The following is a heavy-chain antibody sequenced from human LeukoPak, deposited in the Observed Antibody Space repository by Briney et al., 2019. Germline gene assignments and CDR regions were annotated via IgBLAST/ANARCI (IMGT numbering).Heavy chain of an antibody. J-gene: IGHJ2*01. D-gene: IGHD1-1*01. V-gene: IGHV5-10-1*01. CDR2: IDPSDSYT. CDR1: GYSFTSYW. CDR3: ARPYGTTDWYLDL. Sequence: GESLKISCKGSGYSFTSYWISWVRQMPGKGLEWMGRIDPSDSYTNYSPSFQGHVTISADKSISTAYLQWSSLKASDTAMYYCARPYGTTDWYLDLWGRGTLVTVSS.